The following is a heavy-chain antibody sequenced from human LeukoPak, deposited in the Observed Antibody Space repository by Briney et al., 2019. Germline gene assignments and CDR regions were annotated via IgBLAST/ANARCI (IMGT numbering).Heavy chain of an antibody. Sequence: GGSLRLSCAVSGFTFSDYYMSWIRQAPGKGLEWVSYISSGGSTISHADSVKGRFTISRDNAENSLYLQMNSLRAEDTAVYYRARRAAAGRCFGYWGQGTLVTVSS. CDR2: ISSGGSTI. J-gene: IGHJ4*02. CDR1: GFTFSDYY. CDR3: ARRAAAGRCFGY. V-gene: IGHV3-11*01. D-gene: IGHD6-13*01.